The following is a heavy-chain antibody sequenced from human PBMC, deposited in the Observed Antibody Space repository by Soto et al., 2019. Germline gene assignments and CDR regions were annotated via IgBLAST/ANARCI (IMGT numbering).Heavy chain of an antibody. V-gene: IGHV3-11*01. CDR3: ARMGPRAARPSY. J-gene: IGHJ4*02. Sequence: GGSLRLSCAASGFTFSDYDMSWIRQAPGKGLEWVSFVSSSGTTIYYADSVKGRFTISRDNAKNSLYLQMNSLRAEDTAVYYCARMGPRAARPSYWGQGTLVTVSS. CDR2: VSSSGTTI. D-gene: IGHD6-6*01. CDR1: GFTFSDYD.